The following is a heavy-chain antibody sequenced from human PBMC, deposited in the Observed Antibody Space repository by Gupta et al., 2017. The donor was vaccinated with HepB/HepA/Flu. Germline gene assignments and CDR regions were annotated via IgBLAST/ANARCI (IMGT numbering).Heavy chain of an antibody. CDR1: GFTVSSYW. V-gene: IGHV3-74*01. CDR2: TNQHGSVI. J-gene: IGHJ4*02. CDR3: SRDTFGPYDY. D-gene: IGHD2/OR15-2a*01. Sequence: EVQLAESGGGLVQPGGSLRLSCAASGFTVSSYWMHWVRQAPGKGLVWVSRTNQHGSVINYADSVKGRFTISRDNTKNALYLQMNSLRAEDTAIYFCSRDTFGPYDYWGQGTLVTVSS.